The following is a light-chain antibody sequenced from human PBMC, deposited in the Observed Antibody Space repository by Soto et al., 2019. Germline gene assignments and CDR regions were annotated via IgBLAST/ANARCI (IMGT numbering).Light chain of an antibody. CDR1: SSNIGAGYD. CDR2: GNS. J-gene: IGLJ3*02. CDR3: QSHDSSLSVLWV. V-gene: IGLV1-40*01. Sequence: QSVLTQPPSVSGAPGQRVTISCTGSSSNIGAGYDVHWYQQLPGTAPKLLIYGNSNRPSGVPDRFSGSKSGTSASLAITGLQAEDVADYYCQSHDSSLSVLWVFGGGTKLTVL.